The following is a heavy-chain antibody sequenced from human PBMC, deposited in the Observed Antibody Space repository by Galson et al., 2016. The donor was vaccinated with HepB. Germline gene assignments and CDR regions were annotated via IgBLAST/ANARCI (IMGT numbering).Heavy chain of an antibody. CDR3: ARSGHCSGGACYNSYGMDV. CDR2: INTDTGDT. D-gene: IGHD2-15*01. J-gene: IGHJ6*02. V-gene: IGHV1-18*04. CDR1: GYTFISSP. Sequence: SVKVSCKASGYTFISSPISWVRQAPGQGLEWMGWINTDTGDTVSAQKLQGRVTMTTDTSTDTAYMELTSLRSDDTAVYYGARSGHCSGGACYNSYGMDVWGQGTSVTVSS.